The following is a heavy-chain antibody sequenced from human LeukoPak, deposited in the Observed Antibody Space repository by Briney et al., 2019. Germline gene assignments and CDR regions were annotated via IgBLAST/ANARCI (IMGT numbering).Heavy chain of an antibody. Sequence: SETLSLTCTVSGGSISSYYWSWIRQPPGKGLEWIGYIYYSGSTNYNPSLKSRVTISVDTSKNQSSLKLSSATAADTAVYYCARADYDILTGYYENEYYFDYWGQGTLVTVSS. CDR3: ARADYDILTGYYENEYYFDY. CDR1: GGSISSYY. J-gene: IGHJ4*02. V-gene: IGHV4-59*01. CDR2: IYYSGST. D-gene: IGHD3-9*01.